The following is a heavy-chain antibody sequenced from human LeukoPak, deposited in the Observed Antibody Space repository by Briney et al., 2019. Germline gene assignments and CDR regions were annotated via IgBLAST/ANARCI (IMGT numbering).Heavy chain of an antibody. CDR2: IYHTGST. J-gene: IGHJ3*02. CDR1: GYSISSGYY. D-gene: IGHD4-23*01. V-gene: IGHV4-38-2*01. CDR3: ARMYAGIFPNGFDI. Sequence: SETLSLTCAVSGYSISSGYYWGWIRQPPGKGLEWIGSIYHTGSTYYNPSLKSRLIISVDTSNNQFSLKLNSVTAADTAVYYCARMYAGIFPNGFDIWGQGTMVTVSS.